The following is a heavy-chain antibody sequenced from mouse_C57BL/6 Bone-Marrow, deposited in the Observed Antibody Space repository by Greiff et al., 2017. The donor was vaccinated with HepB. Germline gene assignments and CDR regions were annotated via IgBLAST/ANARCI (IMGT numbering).Heavy chain of an antibody. V-gene: IGHV6-6*01. CDR2: IRNKANNHAT. CDR1: GFTFSDAW. J-gene: IGHJ3*01. Sequence: EVQLQESGGGLVQPGGSMKLSCAASGFTFSDAWMDWVRQSPEKGLEWVAEIRNKANNHATYYAESVKGRFTISRDDSKSSVYLQMNSLRAEDTGIYYCTRDHYYGSSSWFAYWGQGTLVTVSA. CDR3: TRDHYYGSSSWFAY. D-gene: IGHD1-1*01.